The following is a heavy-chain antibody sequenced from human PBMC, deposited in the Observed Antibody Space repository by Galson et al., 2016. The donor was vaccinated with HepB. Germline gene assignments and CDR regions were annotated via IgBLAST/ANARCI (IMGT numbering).Heavy chain of an antibody. J-gene: IGHJ6*02. D-gene: IGHD3-10*01. CDR1: EFTVSNNY. V-gene: IGHV3-53*01. CDR3: ARASGIRGIKGAMDV. Sequence: SLRLSCAASEFTVSNNYMSWVRQAPGKGLECVSVIHDDGSTNYADSVMGRFTISRDNSKNTLYLEMNSLRAEDVAVYYCARASGIRGIKGAMDVWGQGTTVSVSS. CDR2: IHDDGST.